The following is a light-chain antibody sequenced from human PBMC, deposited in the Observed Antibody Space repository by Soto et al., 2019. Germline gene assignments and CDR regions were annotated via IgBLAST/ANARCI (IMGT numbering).Light chain of an antibody. CDR1: SSDIGGYNY. CDR3: SSYTRSTHVI. J-gene: IGLJ2*01. Sequence: QSALAQPASVSGSPGQSITISCTGTSSDIGGYNYLSWYQQHPGKAPKLMLYEVTNRPSGVSNRFSGSKSGNTASLTISGLQADAEADYYCSSYTRSTHVIFGGGTQMTV. V-gene: IGLV2-14*01. CDR2: EVT.